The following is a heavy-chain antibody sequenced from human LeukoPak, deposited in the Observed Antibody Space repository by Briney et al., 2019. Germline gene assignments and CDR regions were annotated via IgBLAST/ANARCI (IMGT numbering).Heavy chain of an antibody. J-gene: IGHJ6*03. CDR3: ARDLMVRGLYYYYYMDV. V-gene: IGHV3-7*01. Sequence: PGGSLRLSCAASGFTFSGYWMSWVRQAPGKGLEWVANIKQDGSEKYYVDSVKGRFTISRDNAKNSLYLQMNSLRAEDTAVYCCARDLMVRGLYYYYYMDVWGKGTTVTISS. D-gene: IGHD3-10*01. CDR2: IKQDGSEK. CDR1: GFTFSGYW.